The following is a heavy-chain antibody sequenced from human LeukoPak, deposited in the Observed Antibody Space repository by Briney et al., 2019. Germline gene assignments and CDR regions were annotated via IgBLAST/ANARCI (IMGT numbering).Heavy chain of an antibody. CDR1: GGSFSGYY. CDR3: ARGLGLLAY. J-gene: IGHJ4*02. CDR2: INHSGST. Sequence: SETLSLTCAVYGGSFSGYYWSWIRQPPGKGLEWIGEINHSGSTNYNPSLKSRVTISVDTSKNQFSLKLSSVTAADTAVYYCARGLGLLAYWGQGTLVTVSS. D-gene: IGHD3/OR15-3a*01. V-gene: IGHV4-34*01.